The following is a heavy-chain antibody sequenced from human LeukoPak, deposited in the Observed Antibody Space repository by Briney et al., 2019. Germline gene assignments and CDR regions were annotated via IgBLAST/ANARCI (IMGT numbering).Heavy chain of an antibody. CDR3: AKPIVGATKGRFFDY. CDR1: GFTFSSYA. D-gene: IGHD1-26*01. Sequence: GGSLRLSCAASGFTFSSYAMSWVRQAPGKGLEWVSAISGSGGSTYYADSVKGRFTISRDNSKNTLYLQMNSQRAEDTAVYYCAKPIVGATKGRFFDYWGQGTLVTVSS. CDR2: ISGSGGST. J-gene: IGHJ4*02. V-gene: IGHV3-23*01.